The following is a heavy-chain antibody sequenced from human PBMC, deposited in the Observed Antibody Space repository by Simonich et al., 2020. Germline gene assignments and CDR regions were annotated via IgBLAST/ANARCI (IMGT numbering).Heavy chain of an antibody. V-gene: IGHV4-39*01. CDR3: ARWAYSSSYFDY. J-gene: IGHJ4*02. D-gene: IGHD6-6*01. CDR2: IYYRAST. CDR1: GGSIRSSSYY. Sequence: QLQLQESGPGLVKPSETLSLTCTVSGGSIRSSSYYWGWIRQPPGKGLEWIGSIYYRASTYHNPSLKRRVTISVDTSKNQFSLKLSSVTAADTAVYYCARWAYSSSYFDYWGQGTLVTVSS.